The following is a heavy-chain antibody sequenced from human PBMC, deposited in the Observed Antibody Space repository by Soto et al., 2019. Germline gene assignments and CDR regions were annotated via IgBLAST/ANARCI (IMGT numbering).Heavy chain of an antibody. CDR1: GFTFSDYY. CDR2: ISSGGSSI. CDR3: ASLAIGTIIRGAPDF. J-gene: IGHJ4*02. Sequence: NPVGSLRLSCAASGFTFSDYYMTWIRQAPGKGLEWVSYISSGGSSIYYADSVKGRFTISRDNAKNSLYLQMNSLRAEDTAMYYCASLAIGTIIRGAPDFWGQGTLVTVSS. D-gene: IGHD3-10*01. V-gene: IGHV3-11*01.